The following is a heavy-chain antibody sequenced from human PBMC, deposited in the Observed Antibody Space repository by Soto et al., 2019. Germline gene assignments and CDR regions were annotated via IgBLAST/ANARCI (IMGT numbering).Heavy chain of an antibody. D-gene: IGHD2-15*01. V-gene: IGHV1-69*06. CDR2: IIPNNGTA. J-gene: IGHJ3*02. CDR3: ARMLGYCSGGSCYSVAFDI. CDR1: GGTFSSYA. Sequence: GASVKVSCKASGGTFSSYAISWVRQAPGQGLEWMGGIIPNNGTANYAQKLQGRVTMTADTSTSTAYMELRSLRSDDTAVYYCARMLGYCSGGSCYSVAFDIWGQGTMVTVSS.